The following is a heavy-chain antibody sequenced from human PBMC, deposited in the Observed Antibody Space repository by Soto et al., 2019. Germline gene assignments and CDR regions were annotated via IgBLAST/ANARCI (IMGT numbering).Heavy chain of an antibody. Sequence: PGGSLRLSCAASGFTFNSYAMSWVRQVPGKGLEWVSTISGSGSSTYYADSVKGRFTLSRDNSKNMLYLQMNSLRADDTALYYCAKEKYYGSGSLSSWGQGTPVTVSS. J-gene: IGHJ5*02. CDR3: AKEKYYGSGSLSS. V-gene: IGHV3-23*01. CDR2: ISGSGSST. D-gene: IGHD3-10*01. CDR1: GFTFNSYA.